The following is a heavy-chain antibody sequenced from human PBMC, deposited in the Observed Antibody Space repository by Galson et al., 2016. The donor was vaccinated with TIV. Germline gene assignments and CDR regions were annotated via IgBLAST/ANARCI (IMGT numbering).Heavy chain of an antibody. CDR3: ATCISGPTLALYYHGMDV. J-gene: IGHJ6*02. CDR2: IRYDGSNT. V-gene: IGHV3-30*02. D-gene: IGHD3-10*01. CDR1: GFSFSAYG. Sequence: LRLSCAASGFSFSAYGMHWVRQAPGKGLEWVAFIRYDGSNTFYADSVKGRFTISRDNSKNTVHLEMDSLRPEDTAMYFCATCISGPTLALYYHGMDVWGQGTTVTVSS.